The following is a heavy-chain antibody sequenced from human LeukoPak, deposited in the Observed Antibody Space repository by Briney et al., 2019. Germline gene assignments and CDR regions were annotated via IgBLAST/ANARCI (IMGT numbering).Heavy chain of an antibody. CDR2: IYYSGST. CDR1: GGSISSYY. Sequence: PSETLSLTCTVSGGSISSYYWSWIRQPPGKGLEWIGYIYYSGSTNYNPSLKSRVTISVDTSKNQFSLKLSSVTAEDTAVYYCARGDDYGDYEYYFDYWGQGTLVTVSS. J-gene: IGHJ4*02. CDR3: ARGDDYGDYEYYFDY. V-gene: IGHV4-59*01. D-gene: IGHD4-17*01.